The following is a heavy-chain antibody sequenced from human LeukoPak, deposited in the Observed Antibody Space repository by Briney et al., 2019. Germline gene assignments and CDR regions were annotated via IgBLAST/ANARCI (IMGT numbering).Heavy chain of an antibody. Sequence: ASVKVSCKASGGTFISYAISWVRQAPGQGLEWMGGIIPIFGTANYAQKLQGRVTITADESTSTAYMELSSLRSEDTAVYYCARAKYYYDSSGYSGRQYYYYGMDVWGQGTTVTVSS. D-gene: IGHD3-22*01. J-gene: IGHJ6*02. CDR1: GGTFISYA. CDR3: ARAKYYYDSSGYSGRQYYYYGMDV. CDR2: IIPIFGTA. V-gene: IGHV1-69*13.